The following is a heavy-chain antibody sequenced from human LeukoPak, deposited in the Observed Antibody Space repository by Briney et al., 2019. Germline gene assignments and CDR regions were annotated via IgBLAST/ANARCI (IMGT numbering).Heavy chain of an antibody. J-gene: IGHJ4*02. CDR1: GYTFTSYG. D-gene: IGHD4-17*01. CDR3: ASLGDYLDGSGDY. CDR2: ISAYNGNT. V-gene: IGHV1-18*01. Sequence: ASVKVSCKASGYTFTSYGISWVRQAPGQGLEWMGWISAYNGNTNYAQNLQGRVTMTTDTSTSTAHMELRSLRSDDTAVYYCASLGDYLDGSGDYWGQGTLVTVSS.